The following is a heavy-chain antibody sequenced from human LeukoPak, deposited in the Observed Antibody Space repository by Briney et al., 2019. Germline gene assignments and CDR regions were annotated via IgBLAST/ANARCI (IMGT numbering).Heavy chain of an antibody. D-gene: IGHD1-26*01. CDR1: GGTINNYY. Sequence: SETLSLTCTVSGGTINNYYWSWIRQPPGKGLEWIGYAYYSGVNNYNPSLKSRVTLSVDTSKNQFSLRLRSVTAADTAVYYCARQSFAPFQVGPETPIESWGQGTLVTVSS. J-gene: IGHJ4*02. CDR3: ARQSFAPFQVGPETPIES. CDR2: AYYSGVN. V-gene: IGHV4-59*01.